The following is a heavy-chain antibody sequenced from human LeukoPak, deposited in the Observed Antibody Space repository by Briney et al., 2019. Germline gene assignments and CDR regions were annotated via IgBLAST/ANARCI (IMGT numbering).Heavy chain of an antibody. CDR1: GFTFSSYW. V-gene: IGHV3-74*01. J-gene: IGHJ4*02. CDR2: IASDGSST. D-gene: IGHD4-23*01. CDR3: ARGRPHGNDY. Sequence: GGSLILSCAASGFTFSSYWMNWVRQAPGKGLVWVSRIASDGSSTTYADSVKGRFSISRDNAKNTLYLQMNSLRVEDTAVYYCARGRPHGNDYWGQGTLVTVSS.